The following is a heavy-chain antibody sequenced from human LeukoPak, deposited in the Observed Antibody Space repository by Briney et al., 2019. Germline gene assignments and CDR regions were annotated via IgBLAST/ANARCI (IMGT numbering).Heavy chain of an antibody. V-gene: IGHV4-38-2*01. Sequence: PSETLSLTCAVSGYSISSGYSWGWIRQPPGKGLEWIGSIYHSGSTYYNPSLKSRVTISVDTSKNQFSLKLSSVTAADTAVYYWARVGTMVRGVSDYWGQGTLVTVSS. J-gene: IGHJ4*02. CDR3: ARVGTMVRGVSDY. CDR1: GYSISSGYS. CDR2: IYHSGST. D-gene: IGHD3-10*01.